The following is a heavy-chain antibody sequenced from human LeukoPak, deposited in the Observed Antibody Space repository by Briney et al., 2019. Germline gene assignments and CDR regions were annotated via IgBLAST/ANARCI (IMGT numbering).Heavy chain of an antibody. CDR3: ARDLRVGFFDY. CDR1: GFTFSSYW. Sequence: PGGSLRLSCAASGFTFSSYWMSWVRQAPGKGLEWVANIKQDGSEKYCVDSVKGRFTISRDNAKNSLYLQMNSLIAEDTAVYYCARDLRVGFFDYWGQGTLVTVSS. J-gene: IGHJ4*02. D-gene: IGHD3-3*01. CDR2: IKQDGSEK. V-gene: IGHV3-7*01.